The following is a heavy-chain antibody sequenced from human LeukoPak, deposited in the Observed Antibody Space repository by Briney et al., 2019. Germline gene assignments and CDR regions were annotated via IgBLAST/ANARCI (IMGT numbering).Heavy chain of an antibody. V-gene: IGHV1-69*13. CDR2: IIPIFGTA. J-gene: IGHJ6*03. D-gene: IGHD2-15*01. CDR3: ASTLIPRYCSGGSCYGYYYYMDV. Sequence: SVKVSCKASGGTFSSYAISWVRQAPGQGLEWMGGIIPIFGTANYAQQFQGRVTITADESTSTAYMELSSLRSEDTAVYYCASTLIPRYCSGGSCYGYYYYMDVWGKGTTVTVSS. CDR1: GGTFSSYA.